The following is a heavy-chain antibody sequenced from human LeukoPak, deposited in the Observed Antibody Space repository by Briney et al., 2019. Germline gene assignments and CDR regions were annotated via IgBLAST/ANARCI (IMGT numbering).Heavy chain of an antibody. D-gene: IGHD6-19*01. CDR2: IWYDGSNK. V-gene: IGHV3-30*02. CDR3: ARVSGGSGWYDVLFDY. J-gene: IGHJ4*02. Sequence: GGSLRLSCAASGFTFSSYGMHWVRQAPGKGLEWVTIIWYDGSNKYYADSVKGRFTISRDNSKNTLYLQMNSLRAEDTAVYYCARVSGGSGWYDVLFDYWGQGTLVTVSS. CDR1: GFTFSSYG.